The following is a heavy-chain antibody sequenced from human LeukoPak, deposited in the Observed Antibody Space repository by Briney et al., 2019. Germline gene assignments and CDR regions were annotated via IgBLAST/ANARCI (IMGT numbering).Heavy chain of an antibody. CDR1: GFTFSSYA. J-gene: IGHJ4*02. Sequence: GGSLRLSCAGSGFTFSSYAMSWVRQAPGKGLEWVSAISGSGGSTYYADSVKGRFTISRDNSKNTLYLQMNSLRAEDTAVYYCAKVERFGELLSPFDYWGQGTLVTVSS. CDR2: ISGSGGST. D-gene: IGHD3-10*01. CDR3: AKVERFGELLSPFDY. V-gene: IGHV3-23*01.